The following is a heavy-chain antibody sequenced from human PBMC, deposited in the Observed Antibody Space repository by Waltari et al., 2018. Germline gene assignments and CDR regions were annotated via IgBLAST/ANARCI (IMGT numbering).Heavy chain of an antibody. CDR3: ARGEDYTAPGYFDY. V-gene: IGHV4-4*07. J-gene: IGHJ4*02. D-gene: IGHD4-4*01. CDR1: GGSISSYY. CDR2: IYTSGRT. Sequence: QVQLQESGPGLVKPSETLSLTCTVSGGSISSYYWSWIRQPAGKGLEWIGRIYTSGRTTYTPSLKSRVTMSVDTSKNQFSLKLSSVTAADTAVYYCARGEDYTAPGYFDYWGQGTLVTVSS.